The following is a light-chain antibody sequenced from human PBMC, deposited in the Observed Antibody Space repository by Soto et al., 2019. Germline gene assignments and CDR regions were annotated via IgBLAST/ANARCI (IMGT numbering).Light chain of an antibody. V-gene: IGKV3-15*01. CDR2: GAS. CDR3: QQDNNWPFT. Sequence: EIVMTQSPATLSVSPGERATLSCRASQSISSNLAWYQQKPGQAPRLLIYGASTRATGIPSTFSGSGSGTEFTLTISSLQSEDFAVYDCQQDNNWPFTFGPGNKVDVK. CDR1: QSISSN. J-gene: IGKJ3*01.